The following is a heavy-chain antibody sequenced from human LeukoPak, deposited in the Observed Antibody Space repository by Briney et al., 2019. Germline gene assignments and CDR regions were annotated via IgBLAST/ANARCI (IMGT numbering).Heavy chain of an antibody. J-gene: IGHJ4*02. CDR3: AKEVISLLWEQWLYFDY. V-gene: IGHV3-30*02. Sequence: PGGSLRLSCAESGFTFSSYGMHWVRQAPGKGLEWVAFIQYDGSDKYYTDSVKGRFTVSRDNFKNTLYLQMNSLRAEDTAVYYCAKEVISLLWEQWLYFDYWGQGTLVTVSS. CDR2: IQYDGSDK. CDR1: GFTFSSYG. D-gene: IGHD6-19*01.